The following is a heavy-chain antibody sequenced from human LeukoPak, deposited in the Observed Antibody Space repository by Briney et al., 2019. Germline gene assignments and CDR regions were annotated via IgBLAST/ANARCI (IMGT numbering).Heavy chain of an antibody. Sequence: PSQTLSLTCTVSGGSISSGDYYWSWIRQPPGKGLEWIGYIYYSGSTYYNPSLKGRVTISVDTSKNQFSLKLSSVTAADTAVYYCARGNDFWSGYYIIDYWGQGTLVTVSS. D-gene: IGHD3-3*01. J-gene: IGHJ4*02. V-gene: IGHV4-30-4*01. CDR2: IYYSGST. CDR3: ARGNDFWSGYYIIDY. CDR1: GGSISSGDYY.